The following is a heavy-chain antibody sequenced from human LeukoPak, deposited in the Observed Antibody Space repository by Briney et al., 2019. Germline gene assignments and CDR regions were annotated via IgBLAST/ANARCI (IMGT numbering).Heavy chain of an antibody. J-gene: IGHJ2*01. V-gene: IGHV3-20*04. D-gene: IGHD5-24*01. CDR1: GFTFDDYG. Sequence: GGSLRLSCAAPGFTFDDYGMSWVRRAPGKGLEWVSGINWNGGSTGYADSVKGRFTISRDNAKNSLYLQMNSLRAEDTALYYCARDLRRWLQLPDWYFGLWAVAPWSLSPQ. CDR2: INWNGGST. CDR3: ARDLRRWLQLPDWYFGL.